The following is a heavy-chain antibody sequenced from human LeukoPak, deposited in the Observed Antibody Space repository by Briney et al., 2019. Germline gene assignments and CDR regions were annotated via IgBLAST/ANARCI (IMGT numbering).Heavy chain of an antibody. Sequence: PSETLSLTCTVSGGSISSSYYWSWIRQPPGKGREGIGFIYYTGNTNYNPSLKRRVTISVDTSKNQFSLKLSSVTAADTAVYYCARDQYYDAFDIWGQGTMVIVSS. CDR2: IYYTGNT. CDR3: ARDQYYDAFDI. D-gene: IGHD1-26*01. J-gene: IGHJ3*02. V-gene: IGHV4-59*01. CDR1: GGSISSSYY.